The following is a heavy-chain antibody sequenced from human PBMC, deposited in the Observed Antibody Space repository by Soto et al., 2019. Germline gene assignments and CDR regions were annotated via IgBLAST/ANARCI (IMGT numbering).Heavy chain of an antibody. CDR3: ARGRSSSWPNYDY. CDR2: IIPILGIA. J-gene: IGHJ4*02. Sequence: SVKVSCKASGGTFSSYTISWVRQAPGQGLEWMGRIIPILGIANYAQKFQGRVTITADKSTSTAYMELSSLRSEDTAVYYCARGRSSSWPNYDYWGQGTLVTVSS. CDR1: GGTFSSYT. D-gene: IGHD6-13*01. V-gene: IGHV1-69*02.